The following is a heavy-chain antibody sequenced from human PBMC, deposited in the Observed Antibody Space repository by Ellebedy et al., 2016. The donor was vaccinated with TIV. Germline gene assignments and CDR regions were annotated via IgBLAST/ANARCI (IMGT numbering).Heavy chain of an antibody. CDR1: GGAITNDY. D-gene: IGHD6-13*01. Sequence: SETLSLTCTVSGGAITNDYWNWIRQPPGKGLEWIGYIHNSGSTNPNPSLKSRLTISVDTSKNQFSLRLGSVTAADTAVYYCARLTLDSSSWYDAFDIWGQGTMVTVSS. CDR2: IHNSGST. CDR3: ARLTLDSSSWYDAFDI. V-gene: IGHV4-59*08. J-gene: IGHJ3*02.